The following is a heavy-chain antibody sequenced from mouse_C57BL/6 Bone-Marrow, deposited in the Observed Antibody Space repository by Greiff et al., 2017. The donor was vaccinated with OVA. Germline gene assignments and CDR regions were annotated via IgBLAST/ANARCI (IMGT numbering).Heavy chain of an antibody. J-gene: IGHJ2*01. CDR2: ISSGGSYT. Sequence: EVNVVESGGDLVKPGGSLKLSCAASGFTFSSYGMSWVRQTPDKRLEWVATISSGGSYTYSPDSVKGRFTISRDNAKSTLYLQMSSLKSEDTAMYYCARLPITTVVVDYWGQGTTLTVSS. V-gene: IGHV5-6*01. D-gene: IGHD1-1*01. CDR3: ARLPITTVVVDY. CDR1: GFTFSSYG.